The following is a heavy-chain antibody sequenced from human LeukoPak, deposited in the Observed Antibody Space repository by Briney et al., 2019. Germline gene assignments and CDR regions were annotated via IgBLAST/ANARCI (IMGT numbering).Heavy chain of an antibody. CDR2: IYYSGST. CDR3: ARGARYSSSRNAFDI. Sequence: SETLFLTCTVSGGSISSYYWSWIRQPPGKGLEWIGYIYYSGSTNYNPSLKSRVTMSVDTSKNQFSLNLNSVTAADTAVYYCARGARYSSSRNAFDIWGQGTMVTVPS. CDR1: GGSISSYY. D-gene: IGHD6-13*01. J-gene: IGHJ3*02. V-gene: IGHV4-59*12.